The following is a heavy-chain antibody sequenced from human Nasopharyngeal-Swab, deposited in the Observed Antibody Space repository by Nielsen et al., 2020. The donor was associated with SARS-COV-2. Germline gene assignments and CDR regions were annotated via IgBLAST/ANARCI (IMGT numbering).Heavy chain of an antibody. J-gene: IGHJ3*02. V-gene: IGHV3-33*05. D-gene: IGHD2-8*01. Sequence: WIRQPEGQGLEWVALIAHDASNKYYADSVKGRFTISRDKSKNTLYLQMNSLRAEDTAVYYCAREYAYYPYAFDIWGQGTMVTVSS. CDR2: IAHDASNK. CDR3: AREYAYYPYAFDI.